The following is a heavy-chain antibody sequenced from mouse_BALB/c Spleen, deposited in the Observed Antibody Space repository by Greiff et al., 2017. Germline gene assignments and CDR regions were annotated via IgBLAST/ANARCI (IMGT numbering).Heavy chain of an antibody. V-gene: IGHV5-4*02. CDR1: GFTFSDYY. J-gene: IGHJ3*01. CDR3: ARVETARATSWFAY. D-gene: IGHD3-2*01. Sequence: EVKLVESGGGLVKPGGSLKLSCAASGFTFSDYYMYWVRQTPEKRLEWVATISDGGSYTYYPDSVKGRFTISRDNAKNNLYLQMSSLKSEDTAMYYCARVETARATSWFAYWGQGTLVTVSA. CDR2: ISDGGSYT.